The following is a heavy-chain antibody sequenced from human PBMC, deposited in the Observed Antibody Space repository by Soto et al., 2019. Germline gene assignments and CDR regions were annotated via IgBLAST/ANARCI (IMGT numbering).Heavy chain of an antibody. V-gene: IGHV3-73*01. CDR3: AKDPADIVTVPPAIP. CDR2: IRSKANSYAT. D-gene: IGHD2-2*01. J-gene: IGHJ4*02. Sequence: GGSLRLSCAASGFTFSGSAMHWVRQASGKGLEWVGRIRSKANSYATAYAASVKGRFTISRDDSKNTAYLQMNSLKAEDTAVYYCAKDPADIVTVPPAIPWGQGTLVTVSS. CDR1: GFTFSGSA.